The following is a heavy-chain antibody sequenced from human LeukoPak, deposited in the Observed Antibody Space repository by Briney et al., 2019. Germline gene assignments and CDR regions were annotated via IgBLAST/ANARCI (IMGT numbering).Heavy chain of an antibody. D-gene: IGHD4-17*01. V-gene: IGHV4-34*01. Sequence: KDSETLSLTCAVYGGSFSGYYWSWIRQPPGKGLEWIGEINHSGSTNYNPSLKSRVTISVDTSKNQFSLKLSSVTAADTAVYYCARVNCGDHGTDWYFDLWGRGTLVTVSS. CDR3: ARVNCGDHGTDWYFDL. CDR2: INHSGST. CDR1: GGSFSGYY. J-gene: IGHJ2*01.